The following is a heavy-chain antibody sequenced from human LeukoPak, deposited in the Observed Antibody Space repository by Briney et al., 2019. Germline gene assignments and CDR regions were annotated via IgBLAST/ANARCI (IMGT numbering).Heavy chain of an antibody. CDR3: ARNRFSSHYMDV. Sequence: GGSLRLSCAASGFTFSSYSMNWVRQAPGKGLEWVSYISSSSSTIYYADSVKGRFTISRDNAKNSLYLQMNSLRAEDTAVYYCARNRFSSHYMDVWGKGTTVTVSS. V-gene: IGHV3-48*01. D-gene: IGHD2/OR15-2a*01. CDR1: GFTFSSYS. CDR2: ISSSSSTI. J-gene: IGHJ6*03.